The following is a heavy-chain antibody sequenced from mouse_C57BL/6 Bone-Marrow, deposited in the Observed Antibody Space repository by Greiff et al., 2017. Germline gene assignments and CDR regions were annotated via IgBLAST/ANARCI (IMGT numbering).Heavy chain of an antibody. J-gene: IGHJ1*03. CDR2: IDPENGDT. CDR3: NTYARLWYFDV. V-gene: IGHV14-4*01. D-gene: IGHD6-5*01. Sequence: VQLKESGAELVRPGASVKLSCTASGFNFTDDYMHWVKQRPGQGLEWIGWIDPENGDTDDASKFQGKATITAYTSSNTAYLQLSSLTSEDTAVYDCNTYARLWYFDVWGTGTTVTVSS. CDR1: GFNFTDDY.